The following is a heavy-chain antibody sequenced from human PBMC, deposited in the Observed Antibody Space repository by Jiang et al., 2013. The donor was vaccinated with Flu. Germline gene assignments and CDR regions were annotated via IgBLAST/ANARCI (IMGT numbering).Heavy chain of an antibody. CDR2: ISSSGTT. Sequence: GSGLVKPSETLSLTCIGSGGSISRSNYFWVWIRQPPGKGLEWIGTISSSGTTYYNSSLKSRVSISVDTSKNQFSLSLSSVTATDTAVYYCAGHEFAVATKHWGQGTLVGVSS. D-gene: IGHD2-15*01. CDR1: GGSISRSNYF. CDR3: AGHEFAVATKH. J-gene: IGHJ4*02. V-gene: IGHV4-39*01.